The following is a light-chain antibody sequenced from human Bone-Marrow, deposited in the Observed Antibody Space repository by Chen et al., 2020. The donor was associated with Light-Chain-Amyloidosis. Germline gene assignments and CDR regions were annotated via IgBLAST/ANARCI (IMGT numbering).Light chain of an antibody. J-gene: IGLJ2*01. Sequence: SYELTQPPSVSVSPGQTARITCSGDDLPTKYAYWYHQKPGPAPVLVIHRDTERPSGISERFSGSSSGTTATLTISGVQAEDEADYHCQSADSSGTYEVIFGGGTKLTVL. V-gene: IGLV3-25*03. CDR1: DLPTKY. CDR3: QSADSSGTYEVI. CDR2: RDT.